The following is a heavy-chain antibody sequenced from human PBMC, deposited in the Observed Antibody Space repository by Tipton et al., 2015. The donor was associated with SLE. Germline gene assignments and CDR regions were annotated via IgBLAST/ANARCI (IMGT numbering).Heavy chain of an antibody. Sequence: TLSLTCTVSGGSISTYYWSWIRQPPGKGLEWIGEIYHSGNTNYNPSLKSRVTISVDTSKNQFSLKLSSVTAADTAVYYCASGNYYYMDVWGKGTTVTVSS. D-gene: IGHD1-26*01. CDR1: GGSISTYY. J-gene: IGHJ6*03. V-gene: IGHV4-59*01. CDR3: ASGNYYYMDV. CDR2: IYHSGNT.